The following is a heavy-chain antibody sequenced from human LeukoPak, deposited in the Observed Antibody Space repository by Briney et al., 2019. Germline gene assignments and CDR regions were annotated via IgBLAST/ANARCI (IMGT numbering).Heavy chain of an antibody. CDR2: LRGNGDT. CDR1: GFTFSSYA. Sequence: PGGSLRLFCTASGFTFSSYAMSWVREAPARGPEWVSSLRGNGDTFYADSVKGRFTLSRDESRNTVYLHLNNLRVEDTAVYYCAKASRVSNADAVLWGQGTVVTVSS. V-gene: IGHV3-23*01. CDR3: AKASRVSNADAVL. D-gene: IGHD1-1*01. J-gene: IGHJ4*02.